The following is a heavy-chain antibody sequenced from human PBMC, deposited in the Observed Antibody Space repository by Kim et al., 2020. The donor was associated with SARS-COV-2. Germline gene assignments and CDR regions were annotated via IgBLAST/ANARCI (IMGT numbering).Heavy chain of an antibody. CDR3: AREHADYYYGLDV. J-gene: IGHJ6*02. D-gene: IGHD6-25*01. V-gene: IGHV3-66*01. Sequence: YTDSVKGRFSISRDNSRNRVVFQMNSLRVDDTAVYYCAREHADYYYGLDVWGQGTTVTVSS.